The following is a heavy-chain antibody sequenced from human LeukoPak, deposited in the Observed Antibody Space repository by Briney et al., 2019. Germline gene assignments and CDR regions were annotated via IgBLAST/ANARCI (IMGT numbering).Heavy chain of an antibody. V-gene: IGHV3-21*01. CDR2: ISSSSIYI. CDR1: GFTFSSYS. D-gene: IGHD3-10*02. J-gene: IGHJ4*02. CDR3: AGAPTFD. Sequence: GGSLRLSCSASGFTFSSYSMKWVRQAPGKGLEWVSSISSSSIYIYYAASLKGRFTISRDNAKNSLYLQMNSLRAEDTAVYYCAGAPTFDWGQGTLVTVSS.